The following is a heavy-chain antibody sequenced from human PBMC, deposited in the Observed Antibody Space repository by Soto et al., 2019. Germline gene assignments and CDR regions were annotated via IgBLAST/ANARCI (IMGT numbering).Heavy chain of an antibody. Sequence: EVQLLESGGGLVQPGGSLRLSCAASGFTFSSSAMSWVRQAPGKGLEWVSAISGSGGSTYYADSVTGRFTISRDNSKNTLYLQMNSLIAEDTAVYYCAKDPTPYIAAAGMSLDYWGQGTLVTVSS. CDR1: GFTFSSSA. CDR3: AKDPTPYIAAAGMSLDY. V-gene: IGHV3-23*01. CDR2: ISGSGGST. D-gene: IGHD6-13*01. J-gene: IGHJ4*02.